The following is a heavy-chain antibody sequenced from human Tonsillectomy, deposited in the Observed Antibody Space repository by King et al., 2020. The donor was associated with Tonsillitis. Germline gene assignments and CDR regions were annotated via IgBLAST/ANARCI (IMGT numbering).Heavy chain of an antibody. CDR2: IRSKAYGGTT. V-gene: IGHV3-49*05. J-gene: IGHJ4*02. CDR1: GFTFGDYA. CDR3: TRVVGDFWSGYLFDY. Sequence: VQLVESGGGLVKPGRSLRLSCTASGFTFGDYAMSWFRQAPGKGLEWVGFIRSKAYGGTTEYAASVKGRCTISRDDSKSIAYLQMNSLKTEDTAVYYCTRVVGDFWSGYLFDYWGQGTLVTVSS. D-gene: IGHD3-3*01.